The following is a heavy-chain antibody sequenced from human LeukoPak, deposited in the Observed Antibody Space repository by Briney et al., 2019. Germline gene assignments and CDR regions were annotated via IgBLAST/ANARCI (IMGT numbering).Heavy chain of an antibody. CDR1: GYTFTGYY. CDR2: INPTSGGT. Sequence: ASVKVSRKASGYTFTGYYMHWVRQAPGQGLEWMGWINPTSGGTNYAQKFQGRVTMTRDTSISTAYMELSRLRSDDTAVYYCARVYYYYDSSGILTLYFDYWGQGTLVTVSS. D-gene: IGHD3-22*01. CDR3: ARVYYYYDSSGILTLYFDY. V-gene: IGHV1-2*02. J-gene: IGHJ4*02.